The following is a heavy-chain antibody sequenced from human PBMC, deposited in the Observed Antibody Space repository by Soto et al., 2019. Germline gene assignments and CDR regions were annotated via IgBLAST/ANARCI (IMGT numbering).Heavy chain of an antibody. Sequence: SGPTLVNPTQTLTLTCTFSGFSLSTSGVGVGWIRQPPGKALEWLALIYWNDDKRYSPSLKSRLTITKDTSKNQVVLTMTNMDPVDTATYYCAHSTSPYCGGDRHSPRSFDPWGPGTVVTVSS. CDR3: AHSTSPYCGGDRHSPRSFDP. D-gene: IGHD2-21*02. CDR1: GFSLSTSGVG. J-gene: IGHJ5*02. CDR2: IYWNDDK. V-gene: IGHV2-5*01.